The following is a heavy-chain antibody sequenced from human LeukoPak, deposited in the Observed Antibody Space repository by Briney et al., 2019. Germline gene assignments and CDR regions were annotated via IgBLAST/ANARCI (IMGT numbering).Heavy chain of an antibody. CDR3: AAFPISGDYPFYGMDV. CDR2: IVVGSGNT. J-gene: IGHJ6*02. Sequence: SVKVSCKASGFTFTSSAVQWVLQARGQRLEWIGWIVVGSGNTNYAQKFQERVTITRDMSTSTAYMELSSLRSEDTAVYYCAAFPISGDYPFYGMDVWGQGTTVTVSS. V-gene: IGHV1-58*01. D-gene: IGHD4-17*01. CDR1: GFTFTSSA.